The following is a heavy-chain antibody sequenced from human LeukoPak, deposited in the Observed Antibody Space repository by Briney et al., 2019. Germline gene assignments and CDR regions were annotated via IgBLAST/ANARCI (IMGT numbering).Heavy chain of an antibody. CDR3: ARDEYYYDSSGYLGY. J-gene: IGHJ4*02. Sequence: GGSLRLSCAASGFTFSSYAMHWVRQAPGKGLEWVALISFDGSNKYYADSVKGRLTISRDNSKNTLYLQMNSLRAEDTAVYYCARDEYYYDSSGYLGYWGQGTLVTVSS. CDR2: ISFDGSNK. CDR1: GFTFSSYA. D-gene: IGHD3-22*01. V-gene: IGHV3-30*01.